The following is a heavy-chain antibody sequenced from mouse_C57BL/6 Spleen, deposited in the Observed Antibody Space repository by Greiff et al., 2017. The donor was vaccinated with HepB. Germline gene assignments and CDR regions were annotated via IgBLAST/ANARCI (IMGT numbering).Heavy chain of an antibody. J-gene: IGHJ1*03. CDR3: EREGGTYWYFDV. Sequence: EVHLVESEGGLVQPGRSMKLSCTASGFTFSDYYMAWVRQVPEKGLEWVANINYDGSSTYYLDSLKSRFIISRDNAENILYLQMSSLKSEDTATYYCEREGGTYWYFDVWGTGTTVTVSS. D-gene: IGHD2-14*01. V-gene: IGHV5-16*01. CDR2: INYDGSST. CDR1: GFTFSDYY.